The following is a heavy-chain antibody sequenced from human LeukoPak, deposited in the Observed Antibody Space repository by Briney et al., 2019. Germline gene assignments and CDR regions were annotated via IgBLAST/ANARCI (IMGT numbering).Heavy chain of an antibody. Sequence: SETLSLTCTVSGGSISSSNYYWGWIRQPPGKGLEWIGSIYYSGSTYYNPSLKSRVTISVDTSKNQFSLKLSSVTAADTAVYYCARVSLADYTFDYWGQGTLVTVSS. D-gene: IGHD4-11*01. CDR3: ARVSLADYTFDY. CDR2: IYYSGST. CDR1: GGSISSSNYY. J-gene: IGHJ4*02. V-gene: IGHV4-39*01.